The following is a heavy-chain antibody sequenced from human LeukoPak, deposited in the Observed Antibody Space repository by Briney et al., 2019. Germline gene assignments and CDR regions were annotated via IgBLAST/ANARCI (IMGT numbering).Heavy chain of an antibody. Sequence: NSSETLSLTCTVSRDSISSTIHYWGWIRQPPGKGLEWIGSVYFNGNTYYNPSLKSRVTISVDRSKNQFSLNLNSVTAADTAVYYCARYGLLGLSEINAFDIWGQGTMVTVSS. CDR2: VYFNGNT. CDR3: ARYGLLGLSEINAFDI. CDR1: RDSISSTIHY. J-gene: IGHJ3*02. D-gene: IGHD2-2*01. V-gene: IGHV4-39*07.